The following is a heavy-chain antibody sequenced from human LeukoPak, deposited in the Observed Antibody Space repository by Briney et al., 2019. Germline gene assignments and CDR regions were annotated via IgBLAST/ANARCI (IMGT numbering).Heavy chain of an antibody. CDR2: IKQDGSEK. D-gene: IGHD3-22*01. CDR3: ARGYYDSSGYYYGSGRYFDY. Sequence: GGSLRLSCAASGFTFSSYWMSWVRQAPGKGLEWVANIKQDGSEKYYVDSVKGRFTISRDNAKNSLYLQMNSLRAEDTAVYYCARGYYDSSGYYYGSGRYFDYWGQGTLVTVSS. CDR1: GFTFSSYW. J-gene: IGHJ4*02. V-gene: IGHV3-7*01.